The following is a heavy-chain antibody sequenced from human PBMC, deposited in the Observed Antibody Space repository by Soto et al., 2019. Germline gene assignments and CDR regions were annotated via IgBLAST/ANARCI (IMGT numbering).Heavy chain of an antibody. CDR1: GGSISSSNW. CDR2: IYHSGST. CDR3: ARSRSYDILTGYSRLFDY. D-gene: IGHD3-9*01. J-gene: IGHJ4*02. Sequence: QVKLQESGPGLVKPSGTLSLTFAVSGGSISSSNWWSCVRQPPGKGMEWIGEIYHSGSTNYNPSLQSRVTISVDKSKNQFSLKLSSVTDADTAVYYCARSRSYDILTGYSRLFDYWGQGTLVTVSS. V-gene: IGHV4-4*02.